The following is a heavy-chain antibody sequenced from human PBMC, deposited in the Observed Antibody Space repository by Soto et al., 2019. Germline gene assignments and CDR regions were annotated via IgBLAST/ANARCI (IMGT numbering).Heavy chain of an antibody. Sequence: EVQLLESGGGLVQPGGSLRLSCAASGFTFSSYAMSWVRQAPGKGLEWVSAISGSGGSTYYADSVKGRFTISRDNSKNTLYLQMNSLRAEDTAVYYCAIDVGAMIVVVTHPDYWGQGTLVTVSS. V-gene: IGHV3-23*01. CDR1: GFTFSSYA. CDR3: AIDVGAMIVVVTHPDY. CDR2: ISGSGGST. D-gene: IGHD3-22*01. J-gene: IGHJ4*02.